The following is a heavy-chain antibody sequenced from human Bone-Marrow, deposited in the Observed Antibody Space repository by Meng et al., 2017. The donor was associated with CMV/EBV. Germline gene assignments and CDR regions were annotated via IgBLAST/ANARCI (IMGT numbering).Heavy chain of an antibody. J-gene: IGHJ4*02. CDR2: IKQDGSEK. V-gene: IGHV3-7*01. CDR1: GFTFSSYW. Sequence: GESLKISCAASGFTFSSYWMSWVRQAPGKGLEWVANIKQDGSEKYYVDSVKGRFTISRDNAKNSLYLQMNSLRAEDTAVYYCARDDGLGDHHNWGQGTLVTGSS. CDR3: ARDDGLGDHHN. D-gene: IGHD4-17*01.